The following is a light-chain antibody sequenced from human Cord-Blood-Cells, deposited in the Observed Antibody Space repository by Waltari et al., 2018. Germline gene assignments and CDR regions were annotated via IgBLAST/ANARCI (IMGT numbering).Light chain of an antibody. CDR1: KLGDKY. CDR3: QAWDSSNVV. CDR2: QDS. Sequence: SYELTQPPSVSVSPGQTASITCSGDKLGDKYACWYQQKPGQSPVLVIYQDSKRPSGIPERFSGSNSWNTATLTLSGTQAMDEADYYCQAWDSSNVVFGGGTKLTVL. V-gene: IGLV3-1*01. J-gene: IGLJ2*01.